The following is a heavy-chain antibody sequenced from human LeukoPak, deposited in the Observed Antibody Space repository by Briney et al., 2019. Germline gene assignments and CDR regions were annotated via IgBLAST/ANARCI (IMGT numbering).Heavy chain of an antibody. CDR1: GFTVSTIY. V-gene: IGHV3-66*04. Sequence: AGASLTLFCAASGFTVSTIYMSCVRHAPGKGLEWVSVVYSCGSTYYADSVKGRFTISRDNSKNTLYLQMSSLRAEDTAVYYCARHFGVISKGVYYYYYGLDVWGQGTTVTVSS. D-gene: IGHD3-3*01. CDR3: ARHFGVISKGVYYYYYGLDV. CDR2: VYSCGST. J-gene: IGHJ6*02.